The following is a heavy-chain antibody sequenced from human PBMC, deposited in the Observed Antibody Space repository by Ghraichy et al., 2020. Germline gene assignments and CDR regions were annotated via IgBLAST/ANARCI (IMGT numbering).Heavy chain of an antibody. D-gene: IGHD3-10*01. J-gene: IGHJ6*02. Sequence: GGSLRLSCVTSEFTFATYAMHWVRQAPGKGLEWVAVISYDGVNKYHSDSVRGRFTISRDDPKNTLYLQMNSLRPDDTAVYYCARNLGECADISCRLRYYGMDVWGQGTTVIVSS. CDR3: ARNLGECADISCRLRYYGMDV. CDR1: EFTFATYA. V-gene: IGHV3-30*03. CDR2: ISYDGVNK.